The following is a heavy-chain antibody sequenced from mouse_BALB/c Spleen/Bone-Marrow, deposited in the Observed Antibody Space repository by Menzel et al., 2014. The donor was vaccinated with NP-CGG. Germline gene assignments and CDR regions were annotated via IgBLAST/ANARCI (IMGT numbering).Heavy chain of an antibody. CDR1: GYSFTSYY. J-gene: IGHJ4*01. CDR2: IDPFNGGT. V-gene: IGHV1S135*01. CDR3: ARRDYGSSFYAMDY. D-gene: IGHD1-1*01. Sequence: VQLQQSGPELMKPGASVKISCKASGYSFTSYYMHWVKQSHGKSLGWIGYIDPFNGGTSYNQKFKGKATLTVDKSSSTAYMHLSSLTSEDSAVYYCARRDYGSSFYAMDYWGQGTSVTVSS.